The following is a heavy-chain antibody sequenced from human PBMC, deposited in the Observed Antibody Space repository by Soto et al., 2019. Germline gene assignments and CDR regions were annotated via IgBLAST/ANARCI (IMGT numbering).Heavy chain of an antibody. V-gene: IGHV4-39*07. Sequence: SETLSLTCTVSGGSISSNRYYWSWIRQPPGKGLEWIGEINHSGSTNYNPSLKSRVTISVDTSKNQFSLKLSSVTAADTAVCYCARGWGRIFDYWGQGTLVTVSS. CDR3: ARGWGRIFDY. D-gene: IGHD7-27*01. CDR2: INHSGST. J-gene: IGHJ4*02. CDR1: GGSISSNRYY.